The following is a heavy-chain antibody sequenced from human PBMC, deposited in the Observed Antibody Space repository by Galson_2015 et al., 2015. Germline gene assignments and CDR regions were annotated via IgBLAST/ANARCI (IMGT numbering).Heavy chain of an antibody. CDR2: ISYDGSIK. V-gene: IGHV3-30*18. J-gene: IGHJ4*02. CDR3: AKDLSSAWYSGGDY. Sequence: SLRLSCAASGFTFNKYNIHWVRQAPGKGLEWVAVISYDGSIKYYADSVKGRFAISRDNSKNTLSLQMDSLRAEDTAVYYRAKDLSSAWYSGGDYWGQGTLVTVSS. CDR1: GFTFNKYN. D-gene: IGHD6-19*01.